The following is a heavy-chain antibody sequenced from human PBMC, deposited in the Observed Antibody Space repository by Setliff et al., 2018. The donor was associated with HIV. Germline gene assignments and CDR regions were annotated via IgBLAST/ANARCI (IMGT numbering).Heavy chain of an antibody. CDR2: IYYSGSV. D-gene: IGHD3-10*01. CDR3: ARHSGVASPNWFDP. J-gene: IGHJ5*02. Sequence: PSETLSLTCSVSGGAISGSGYYWSWIRQPPGKALEWIGYIYYSGSVYYNPSLKSRLTISVDTSKNQFSVKLSSVTAADTAVYYCARHSGVASPNWFDPWGQGTLVTVSS. V-gene: IGHV4-30-4*01. CDR1: GGAISGSGYY.